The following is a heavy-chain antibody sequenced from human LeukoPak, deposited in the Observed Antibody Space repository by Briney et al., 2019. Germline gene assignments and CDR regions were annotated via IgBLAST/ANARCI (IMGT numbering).Heavy chain of an antibody. J-gene: IGHJ6*03. V-gene: IGHV3-21*01. CDR2: ISSSSSYI. Sequence: PGGSLRLSCAASGFTFSSYSMNWVRQAPGKGLEWVSSISSSSSYIYYADSVKGRFTISRDNAKNSLYLQMNSLRAEDTAVYYCARPSSPAPWFGELLDYYYYMDVWGKGTTVTISS. CDR1: GFTFSSYS. CDR3: ARPSSPAPWFGELLDYYYYMDV. D-gene: IGHD3-10*01.